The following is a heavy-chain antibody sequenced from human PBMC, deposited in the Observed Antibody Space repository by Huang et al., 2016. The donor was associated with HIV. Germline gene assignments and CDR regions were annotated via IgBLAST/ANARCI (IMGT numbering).Heavy chain of an antibody. V-gene: IGHV4-39*01. J-gene: IGHJ6*02. CDR3: SRQDEKGYCAGDCSNHYYFGLDV. D-gene: IGHD2-21*02. CDR2: IYFSGST. Sequence: QLQLQESGPGLVKPSETLSLTCTVSGVSISNSRYYWGWIRQPPGKGLEYVGSIYFSGSTYYNPSRKSRITMSIDSSKNQCSLKLNSVTAADTAVYYCSRQDEKGYCAGDCSNHYYFGLDVWGHGTTVTVS. CDR1: GVSISNSRYY.